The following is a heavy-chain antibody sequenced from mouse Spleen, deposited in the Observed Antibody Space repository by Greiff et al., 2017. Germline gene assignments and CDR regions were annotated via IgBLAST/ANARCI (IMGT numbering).Heavy chain of an antibody. Sequence: EVKLVESGPELVKPGASVKIPCKASGYTFTDYNMDWVKQSHGKSLEWIGDINPNNGGTIYNQKFKGKATLTVDKSSNTAYMELRSLTSEDTAVYYCARAGDYGFAYWGQGTLVTVSA. V-gene: IGHV1-18*01. CDR1: GYTFTDYN. CDR3: ARAGDYGFAY. D-gene: IGHD2-13*01. CDR2: INPNNGGT. J-gene: IGHJ3*01.